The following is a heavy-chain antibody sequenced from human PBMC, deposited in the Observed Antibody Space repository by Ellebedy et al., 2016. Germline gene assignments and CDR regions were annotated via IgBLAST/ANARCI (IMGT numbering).Heavy chain of an antibody. CDR3: ARGVGGTSLNWFDP. J-gene: IGHJ5*02. V-gene: IGHV3-21*01. Sequence: GESLKISCAASGSTFSGYTMNWVRQAPGKVLEWVSSISSSGTDIFYADSVKGRFTISRDNAKNSVYLQMNSLRAEDTAVYYCARGVGGTSLNWFDPWGQGTLVTVSS. D-gene: IGHD3-16*01. CDR2: ISSSGTDI. CDR1: GSTFSGYT.